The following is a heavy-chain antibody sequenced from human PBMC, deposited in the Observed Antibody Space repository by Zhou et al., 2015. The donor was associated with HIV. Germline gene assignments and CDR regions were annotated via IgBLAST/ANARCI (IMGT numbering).Heavy chain of an antibody. CDR2: IIPILGIA. Sequence: QVQLVQSGAEVKKPGSSVKVSCKASGGTFSSYTISWVRQAPGQGLEWMGRIIPILGIANYAQKFQGRVTITADKSTSTAYMELSSLRSEDTAVYYCAREMRDGYNSGYYYGMDVWGQGTTVTVSS. J-gene: IGHJ6*02. V-gene: IGHV1-69*08. D-gene: IGHD5-24*01. CDR1: GGTFSSYT. CDR3: AREMRDGYNSGYYYGMDV.